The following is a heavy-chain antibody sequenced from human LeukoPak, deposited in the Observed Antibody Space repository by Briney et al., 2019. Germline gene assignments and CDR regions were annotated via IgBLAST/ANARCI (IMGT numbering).Heavy chain of an antibody. J-gene: IGHJ4*02. D-gene: IGHD5-12*01. V-gene: IGHV4-39*07. CDR2: MFSSGST. CDR3: ASMEVATIDY. Sequence: SETLSLTCTVSGGSISSRSYNWGWIRQPPGKGLEWIGSMFSSGSTYYNVSLESRVTISIDTSKNQFSLNLSSVTAADTAVYYCASMEVATIDYRGQGTLVTVSS. CDR1: GGSISSRSYN.